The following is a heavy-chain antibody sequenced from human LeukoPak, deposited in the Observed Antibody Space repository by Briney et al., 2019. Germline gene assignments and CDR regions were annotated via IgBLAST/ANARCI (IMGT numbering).Heavy chain of an antibody. CDR3: ARDHLFSNSVGWFAP. CDR1: GSTFSTYW. D-gene: IGHD4-11*01. CDR2: INRDGSTT. J-gene: IGHJ5*02. V-gene: IGHV3-74*01. Sequence: GGSLRLSCAASGSTFSTYWMCWVRQGPGKGLVCVARINRDGSTTTYADSVKGRFTISRDNAKNTLYLQMNSLRVEDTAACYCARDHLFSNSVGWFAPWGQGTQVTVSS.